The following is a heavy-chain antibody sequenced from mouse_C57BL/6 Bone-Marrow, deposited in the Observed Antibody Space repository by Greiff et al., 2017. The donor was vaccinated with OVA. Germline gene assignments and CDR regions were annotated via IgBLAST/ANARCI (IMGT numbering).Heavy chain of an antibody. CDR3: ARGNWD. CDR2: ISDGGSYT. D-gene: IGHD4-1*01. Sequence: VQLQQSGGGLVKPGGSLKLSCAASGFTFSSYAMSWVRQTPEKRLEWVATISDGGSYTYYPDNVKGRFTISRDNAKNNLYLQMSHLKSEDTAMYYCARGNWDWGQGTLVTVSA. J-gene: IGHJ3*01. V-gene: IGHV5-4*01. CDR1: GFTFSSYA.